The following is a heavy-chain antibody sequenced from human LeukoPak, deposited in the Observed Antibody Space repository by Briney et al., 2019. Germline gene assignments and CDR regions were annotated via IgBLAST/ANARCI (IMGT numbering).Heavy chain of an antibody. V-gene: IGHV3-73*01. Sequence: GGSLKLSCAASVFTFSGSAMHWVRQASGKGLEWVGRIRSKANSYATAYAASVKGRFTISRDDSKNTASLQMNSLKTEDTAVYYCTVTPGQLRNWGQGTLVTVSS. J-gene: IGHJ4*02. CDR3: TVTPGQLRN. CDR2: IRSKANSYAT. D-gene: IGHD6-13*01. CDR1: VFTFSGSA.